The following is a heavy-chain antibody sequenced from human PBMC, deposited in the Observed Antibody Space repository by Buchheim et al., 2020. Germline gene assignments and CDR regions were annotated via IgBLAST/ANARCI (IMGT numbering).Heavy chain of an antibody. J-gene: IGHJ4*02. V-gene: IGHV3-30*18. Sequence: QVQLVESGGGVVQPGRSLRLSCAASGFTFSSYGMHWVRQAPGKGLEWVAVISYDGSNKYYADSVKGRFTISRDNSKNTLYLQMNSLRAEDTAVYYCAKAGGLWKTGYFDYWGQGTL. CDR2: ISYDGSNK. CDR3: AKAGGLWKTGYFDY. CDR1: GFTFSSYG. D-gene: IGHD5-18*01.